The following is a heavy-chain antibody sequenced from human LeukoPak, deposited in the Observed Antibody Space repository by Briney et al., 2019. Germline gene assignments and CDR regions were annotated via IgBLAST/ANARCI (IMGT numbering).Heavy chain of an antibody. J-gene: IGHJ4*02. CDR1: NFAFSTYA. V-gene: IGHV3-74*01. CDR3: ARGSSSGYLRVKLDY. D-gene: IGHD6-19*01. CDR2: INSDGSST. Sequence: GGSLRLSCAASNFAFSTYAMTWVRQAPGKGLVWVSRINSDGSSTSYADSVKGRFTISRDNAKNTLYLQMNSLRAEDTAVYYCARGSSSGYLRVKLDYWGQGTLVTVSS.